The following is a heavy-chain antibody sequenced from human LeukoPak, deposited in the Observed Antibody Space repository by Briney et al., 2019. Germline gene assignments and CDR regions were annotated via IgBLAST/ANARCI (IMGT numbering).Heavy chain of an antibody. CDR2: IFYSGST. V-gene: IGHV4-59*01. CDR1: GGSISSYY. J-gene: IGHJ4*02. Sequence: SETLSLTCTVSGGSISSYYWSWIRQPPGKGLEWIGYIFYSGSTNYNPSLKSRVTISIDTSKNQFSLKLSSVTDADTAVYYCAADRIQLWNPFDYWGQGTLVTVSS. D-gene: IGHD5-18*01. CDR3: AADRIQLWNPFDY.